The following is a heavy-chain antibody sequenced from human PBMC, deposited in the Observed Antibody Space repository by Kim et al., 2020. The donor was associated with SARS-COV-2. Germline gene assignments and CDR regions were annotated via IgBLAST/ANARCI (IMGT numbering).Heavy chain of an antibody. D-gene: IGHD3-10*01. CDR1: GYSFTSYW. CDR2: IDPSDSYT. CDR3: ARHFKDVETGITMVRGVIITLNWFDP. Sequence: GESLKISCKGSGYSFTSYWISWVRQMPGKGLEWMGRIDPSDSYTNYSPSFQGHVTISADKSISTAYLQWSSLKASDTAMYYCARHFKDVETGITMVRGVIITLNWFDPWGQGTLVTVSS. J-gene: IGHJ5*02. V-gene: IGHV5-10-1*01.